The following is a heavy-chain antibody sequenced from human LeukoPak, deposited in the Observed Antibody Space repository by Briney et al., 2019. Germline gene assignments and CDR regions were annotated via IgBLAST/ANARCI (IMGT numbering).Heavy chain of an antibody. J-gene: IGHJ4*02. CDR3: ARGVRDGGSYYFDY. CDR2: IYYSGST. V-gene: IGHV4-61*08. D-gene: IGHD1-26*01. CDR1: GGSISSGGYY. Sequence: SETLSLTCTVSGGSISSGGYYWSWIRQPPGKGLEWIGYIYYSGSTNYNPSLKSRVTISVDTSKNQFSLKLSSVTAADTAVYYCARGVRDGGSYYFDYWGQGTLVTVSS.